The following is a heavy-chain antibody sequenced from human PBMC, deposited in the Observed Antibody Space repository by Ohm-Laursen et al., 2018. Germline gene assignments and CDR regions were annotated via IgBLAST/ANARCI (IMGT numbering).Heavy chain of an antibody. D-gene: IGHD6-19*01. CDR3: AAGSGWLIDY. CDR1: GFTFSISG. V-gene: IGHV3-9*01. Sequence: SLRLSCTASGFTFSISGMTWVRQAPGKGLEWVSGISRNSGSIGYADSVKGRFTISRDNAKNSLFLQLNALRAEDTAVYYCAAGSGWLIDYWGQGTLVTVSS. CDR2: ISRNSGSI. J-gene: IGHJ4*02.